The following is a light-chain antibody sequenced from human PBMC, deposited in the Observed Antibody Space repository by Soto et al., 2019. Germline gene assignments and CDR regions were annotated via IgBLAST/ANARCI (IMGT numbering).Light chain of an antibody. V-gene: IGKV1-13*02. CDR2: DAS. CDR3: QQFNSYPLL. Sequence: ALQLTQSPSSLSASVGDRVTITCRASQGISSALAWYQQKPGKAPKLLIFDASSLESGVPSRFSGSGSGTDFTLSISSLQPEDYATYYCQQFNSYPLLFGPGTKVDIK. J-gene: IGKJ3*01. CDR1: QGISSA.